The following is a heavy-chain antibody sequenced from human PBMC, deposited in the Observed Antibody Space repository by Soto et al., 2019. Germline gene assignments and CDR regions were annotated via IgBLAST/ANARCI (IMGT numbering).Heavy chain of an antibody. CDR3: ARDSGSSWYYFDY. CDR1: GGSISSYY. Sequence: QVQLQESGPGLVKPSETLSLTCTVSGGSISSYYWSWIRQPPGKGLEWIGYIYYSGSTNYNPALTSRVTISVDTSKNQFSLKLSSVTAADTAVYYCARDSGSSWYYFDYWGQGTLVTVSS. CDR2: IYYSGST. J-gene: IGHJ4*02. D-gene: IGHD6-13*01. V-gene: IGHV4-59*01.